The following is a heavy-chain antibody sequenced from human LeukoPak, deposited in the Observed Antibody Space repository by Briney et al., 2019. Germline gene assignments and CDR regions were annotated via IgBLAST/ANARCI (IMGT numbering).Heavy chain of an antibody. V-gene: IGHV1-8*01. Sequence: ASVTVSCKASGYTFTIYDINWVRQATGQGLEWMGWMNPKSGNTGYAQKFQGRVTMTSKTPISTAYMALSSLRSEDPAVYSCPRGTLDCSSTSCFGYWGQRTLVTVSP. J-gene: IGHJ4*02. CDR2: MNPKSGNT. D-gene: IGHD2-2*01. CDR1: GYTFTIYD. CDR3: PRGTLDCSSTSCFGY.